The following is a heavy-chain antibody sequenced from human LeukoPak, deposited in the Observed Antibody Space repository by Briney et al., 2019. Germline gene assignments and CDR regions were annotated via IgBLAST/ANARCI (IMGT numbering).Heavy chain of an antibody. V-gene: IGHV3-30*04. CDR3: ARVRHNDYGDSYYFDY. J-gene: IGHJ4*02. D-gene: IGHD4-17*01. CDR2: ISYDGSNK. CDR1: GFTFSSYA. Sequence: PGGSLRLSCAASGFTFSSYAMHWVRQAPGKGLEWVAVISYDGSNKYYADSVKGRLTISRDNSKNTLYLQMNSLRAEDTAVYHCARVRHNDYGDSYYFDYWGQGTLVTVSS.